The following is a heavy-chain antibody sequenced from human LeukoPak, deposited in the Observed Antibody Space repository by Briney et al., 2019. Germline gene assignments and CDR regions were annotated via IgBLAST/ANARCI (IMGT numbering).Heavy chain of an antibody. CDR2: ISSSGSGGRT. V-gene: IGHV3-23*01. CDR1: GVTLSSYA. D-gene: IGHD5-12*01. CDR3: AKSYNGYESKPDY. J-gene: IGHJ4*02. Sequence: GGSLRLSCAASGVTLSSYAMSWARQAPGKGLEWVSGISSSGSGGRTFYTDSVKGRFTISRDNSKITLYLQMNRLRAEDTAVYYYAKSYNGYESKPDYWGQGTLVTVSS.